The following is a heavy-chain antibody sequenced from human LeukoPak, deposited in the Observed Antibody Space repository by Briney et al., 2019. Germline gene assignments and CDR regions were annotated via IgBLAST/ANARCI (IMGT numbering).Heavy chain of an antibody. D-gene: IGHD2-15*01. J-gene: IGHJ6*02. Sequence: SETLSLTCAVYGGSFSGYYWSWIRQPPGKGLEWIGEINHSGSTNYNPSLKNRVTISVDTSKNQFSLKLSSVTAADTAVYYCARGVYCSGGSCYFVPVRYYYGMDVWGQGTTVTVSS. CDR3: ARGVYCSGGSCYFVPVRYYYGMDV. CDR1: GGSFSGYY. CDR2: INHSGST. V-gene: IGHV4-34*01.